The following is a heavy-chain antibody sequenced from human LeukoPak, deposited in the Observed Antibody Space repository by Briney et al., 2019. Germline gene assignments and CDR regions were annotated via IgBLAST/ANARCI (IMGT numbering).Heavy chain of an antibody. D-gene: IGHD4-11*01. CDR1: GFTFSSYA. Sequence: HPGGSLRLSCAASGFTFSSYAMNWVRQTPGKGLEWLSYISSSGGTIYYADSVKGRFTISRDNAKSSLYLQMNGLRAEDTAVYYCARDSRQQLFDYWGQGTLVTVSS. CDR2: ISSSGGTI. V-gene: IGHV3-48*03. J-gene: IGHJ4*02. CDR3: ARDSRQQLFDY.